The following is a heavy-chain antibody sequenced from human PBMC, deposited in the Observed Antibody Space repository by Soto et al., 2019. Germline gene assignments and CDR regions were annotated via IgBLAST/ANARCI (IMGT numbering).Heavy chain of an antibody. CDR2: ISWDGGST. J-gene: IGHJ6*02. Sequence: PGGSLRLSCAASGFTFDDYTMHWVRQAPGKGLEWVSLISWDGGSTYYAASVKGRFTISRDNSKNSLYLQMNSLRTEDTALYYCAKGVVRGYSYGPYYYYYGMDVWGQGTTVTVSS. D-gene: IGHD5-18*01. CDR3: AKGVVRGYSYGPYYYYYGMDV. V-gene: IGHV3-43*01. CDR1: GFTFDDYT.